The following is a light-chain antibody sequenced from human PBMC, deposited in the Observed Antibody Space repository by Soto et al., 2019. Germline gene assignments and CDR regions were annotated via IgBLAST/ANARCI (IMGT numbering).Light chain of an antibody. CDR1: SSDIGGYNY. CDR3: SSYTSTSTLDV. V-gene: IGLV2-14*01. J-gene: IGLJ1*01. Sequence: QSALTQPASVSGSPGQWITISCTGTSSDIGGYNYVSCYQQYPGKAPKVIIYEVSSRPSGVSDRFSGSKSGNTASLTISGLQAEDEADYYCSSYTSTSTLDVFGTGTKVTVL. CDR2: EVS.